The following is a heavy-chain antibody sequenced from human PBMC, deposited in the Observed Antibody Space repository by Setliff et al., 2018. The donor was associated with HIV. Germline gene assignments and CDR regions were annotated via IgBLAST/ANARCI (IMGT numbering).Heavy chain of an antibody. CDR2: IYYNGST. CDR1: GGSISSHY. D-gene: IGHD6-19*01. V-gene: IGHV4-59*11. Sequence: SETLSLTCSVSGGSISSHYWSWIRQPPGKGLEWIGDIYYNGSTNYNPSLKSRVTISVDTSKNQFYLKLSSVTAADTAVYYCARSGDGPLRQWPGLDVFDIWGQGTMVTV. CDR3: ARSGDGPLRQWPGLDVFDI. J-gene: IGHJ3*02.